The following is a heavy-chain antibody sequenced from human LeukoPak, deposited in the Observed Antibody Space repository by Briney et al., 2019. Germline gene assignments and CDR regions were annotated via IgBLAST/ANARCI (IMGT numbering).Heavy chain of an antibody. Sequence: GGSLRLSCAASGFTFSNYSMNWVRQAPGKGLEWVSYISRSSSIIYYADSVKGRFTISRDNAKSSLYLQMNSLRAEDTAVYYCVRAKRNAFDIWGQGTMVTVSS. CDR2: ISRSSSII. J-gene: IGHJ3*02. CDR1: GFTFSNYS. V-gene: IGHV3-48*01. CDR3: VRAKRNAFDI.